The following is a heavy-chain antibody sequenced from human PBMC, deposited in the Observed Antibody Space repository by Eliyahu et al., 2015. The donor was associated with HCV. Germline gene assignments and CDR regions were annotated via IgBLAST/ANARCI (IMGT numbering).Heavy chain of an antibody. Sequence: QVQQVQSGAEVKKPGSSVKVSCKASGGTFSNHAISWVRQAPGQGLEWLGEIIPISDTANYAQKFQGRVTITADKTASTAYMELSSLRSDDTAVYYCAREAVAAGEETYFFDYWGQGTLVTVSS. CDR2: IIPISDTA. CDR1: GGTFSNHA. D-gene: IGHD6-19*01. V-gene: IGHV1-69*06. J-gene: IGHJ4*02. CDR3: AREAVAAGEETYFFDY.